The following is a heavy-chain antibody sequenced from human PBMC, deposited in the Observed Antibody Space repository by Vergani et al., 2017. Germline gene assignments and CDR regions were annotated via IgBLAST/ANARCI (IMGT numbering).Heavy chain of an antibody. Sequence: EVQLLESGGGLVQPGGSLRLSCAASGFTFSSYAMSWVRQAPGKGLEWVSAISGSGGSTYYAESVKGRFTISRDNTKNTLYLQMNNRRAEETAVYYYAKNRCSGGSCYSGALDYWGQGTLVTVSS. CDR3: AKNRCSGGSCYSGALDY. CDR1: GFTFSSYA. CDR2: ISGSGGST. V-gene: IGHV3-23*01. D-gene: IGHD2-15*01. J-gene: IGHJ4*02.